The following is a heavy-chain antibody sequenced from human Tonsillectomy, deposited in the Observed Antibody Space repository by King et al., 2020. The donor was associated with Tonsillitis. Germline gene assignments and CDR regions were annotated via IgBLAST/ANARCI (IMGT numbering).Heavy chain of an antibody. CDR3: AKAVDNIVVVSAATLYY. Sequence: QLVQSGAEVKKPGASVKVSCKASGYSFTDYFMHWVRQAPGQGLEWMGWINPNSGGTNYAQKFQGRVTMTRDASISTGYMELSRLKSDDTAVYYCAKAVDNIVVVSAATLYYWGQGTLVTVSS. D-gene: IGHD2-2*01. J-gene: IGHJ4*02. CDR1: GYSFTDYF. CDR2: INPNSGGT. V-gene: IGHV1-2*02.